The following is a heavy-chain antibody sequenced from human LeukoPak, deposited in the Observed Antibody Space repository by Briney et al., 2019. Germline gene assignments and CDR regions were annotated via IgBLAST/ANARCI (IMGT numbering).Heavy chain of an antibody. CDR3: AKGATTGWFDP. CDR1: GFTFSSYN. J-gene: IGHJ5*02. V-gene: IGHV3-48*01. CDR2: ISSSSSTI. Sequence: HPGGSLRLSCAASGFTFSSYNMNWVRQAPGKGLEWVSYISSSSSTIYYADSVKGRFTISRVNAKNSLYLQMNSLRAEDTAVYYCAKGATTGWFDPWGQGTLVIVSS. D-gene: IGHD1-26*01.